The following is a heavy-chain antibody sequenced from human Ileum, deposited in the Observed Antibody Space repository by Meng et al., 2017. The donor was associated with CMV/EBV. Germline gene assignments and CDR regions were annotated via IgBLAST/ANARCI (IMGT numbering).Heavy chain of an antibody. J-gene: IGHJ4*02. D-gene: IGHD4-17*01. CDR1: GGSISTYY. CDR2: IYYSGNT. Sequence: SETLSLTCTVSGGSISTYYWSWIRQPPGKGLEWIGYIYYSGNTNYNPSLKSRATTSVDTSKNQFSLKLSSVTAADTAVYYCARDRLRKTTGSYYFDSWGQGTLVTVSS. V-gene: IGHV4-59*01. CDR3: ARDRLRKTTGSYYFDS.